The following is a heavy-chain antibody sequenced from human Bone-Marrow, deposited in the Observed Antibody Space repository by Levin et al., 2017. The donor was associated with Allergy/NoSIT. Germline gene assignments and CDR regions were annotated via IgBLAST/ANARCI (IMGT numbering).Heavy chain of an antibody. CDR2: INSDGSDT. V-gene: IGHV3-74*01. J-gene: IGHJ6*02. CDR1: GFTFSSFR. CDR3: ARGVGGLAV. D-gene: IGHD1-26*01. Sequence: PGGSLRLSCEASGFTFSSFRMYWVRQTPGKGLVWVSLINSDGSDTNYADSVKGRFTISRDNAKNTLSLQMDSLTAEDTAVYYCARGVGGLAVWGQGTTVTVSS.